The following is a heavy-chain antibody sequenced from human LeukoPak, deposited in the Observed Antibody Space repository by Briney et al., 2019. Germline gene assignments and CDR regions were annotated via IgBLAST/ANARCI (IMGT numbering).Heavy chain of an antibody. CDR2: IYPGDSDT. CDR1: GSIFTSYW. Sequence: GASLQISCKGSGSIFTSYWIGWVRQLPGKGREWTGIIYPGDSDTRYSPSFQGQVTISADKSISTAYLQWSSLKASDTAMYYCARHYGGGEYYYGMDVWGQGTTVTVAS. D-gene: IGHD2-21*01. CDR3: ARHYGGGEYYYGMDV. V-gene: IGHV5-51*01. J-gene: IGHJ6*02.